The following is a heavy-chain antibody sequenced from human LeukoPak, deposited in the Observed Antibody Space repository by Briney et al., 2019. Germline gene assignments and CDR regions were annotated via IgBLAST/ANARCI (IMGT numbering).Heavy chain of an antibody. J-gene: IGHJ6*03. CDR2: IFYGGAA. Sequence: PAQTLSLTCAVSGESITSRGYYWTWSRQDPGEDREWIVYIFYGGAAYSTPSLSSRVSLSLDTSQNHFSLQLTSVSAADTAVYYCARYGDYGTLGYFYLDFWGKGTTVTVSS. CDR3: ARYGDYGTLGYFYLDF. D-gene: IGHD4-17*01. V-gene: IGHV4-31*11. CDR1: GESITSRGYY.